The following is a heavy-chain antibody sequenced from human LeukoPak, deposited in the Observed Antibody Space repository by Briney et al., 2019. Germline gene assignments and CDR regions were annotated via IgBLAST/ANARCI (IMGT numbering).Heavy chain of an antibody. J-gene: IGHJ4*02. V-gene: IGHV4-39*02. CDR3: ARLGAGPTYYDFWSGYSSFYFDY. CDR2: ISSSGNT. CDR1: GGSTSSGNYY. D-gene: IGHD3-3*01. Sequence: SETLSLTCTVSGGSTSSGNYYWGWIRQPPGKGLEWIGGISSSGNTYYNPSLKSRITISIDTSKNHFSLKLSSVSAADTAVYCCARLGAGPTYYDFWSGYSSFYFDYWGQGTLVTVSS.